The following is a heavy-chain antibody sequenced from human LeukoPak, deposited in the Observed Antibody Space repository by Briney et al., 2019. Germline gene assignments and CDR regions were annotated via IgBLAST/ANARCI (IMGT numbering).Heavy chain of an antibody. Sequence: SETLSLTCAVYGGSFSGYYWGWIRQPPGKGLEWIGSIYYSGSTYYNPSLKSRVTISVDTSKNQFSLKLSSVTAADTAVYYCARHGLLNYYYGMDVWGQGTTVTVSS. J-gene: IGHJ6*02. CDR3: ARHGLLNYYYGMDV. D-gene: IGHD2/OR15-2a*01. CDR1: GGSFSGYY. V-gene: IGHV4-39*01. CDR2: IYYSGST.